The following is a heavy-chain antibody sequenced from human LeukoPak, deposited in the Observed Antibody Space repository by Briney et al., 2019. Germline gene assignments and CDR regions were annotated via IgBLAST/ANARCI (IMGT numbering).Heavy chain of an antibody. J-gene: IGHJ4*02. CDR3: ARSNSVVTTDY. V-gene: IGHV4-61*01. CDR1: GVSVSSGSYF. Sequence: SETLSLTCTVSGVSVSSGSYFWSWIRQPPGKGLEWIGYIYYSGSTNYNPSLKSRVTISVDTSKNQFSLKLSSVTAADTAVYYCARSNSVVTTDYWGQGTLVTVSS. CDR2: IYYSGST. D-gene: IGHD4-23*01.